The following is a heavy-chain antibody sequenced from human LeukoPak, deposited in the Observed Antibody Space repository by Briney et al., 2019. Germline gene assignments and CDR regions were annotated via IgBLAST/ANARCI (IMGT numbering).Heavy chain of an antibody. CDR2: IYYSGST. CDR3: ARGHPVLRYFEALDPVLPNYGMDV. V-gene: IGHV4-31*03. D-gene: IGHD3-9*01. CDR1: GGSISSGGYY. J-gene: IGHJ6*02. Sequence: SETLSLTCTVSGGSISSGGYYWSWIRQHPGKGLEWIGYIYYSGSTYYNPSLKSRVTISVDTSKNQFSLKLSSVTAADTAVYYCARGHPVLRYFEALDPVLPNYGMDVWGQGTTVTVSS.